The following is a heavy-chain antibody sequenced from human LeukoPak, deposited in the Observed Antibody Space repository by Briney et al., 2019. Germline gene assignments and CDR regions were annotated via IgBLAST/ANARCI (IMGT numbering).Heavy chain of an antibody. D-gene: IGHD2-15*01. V-gene: IGHV4-59*01. CDR3: ARELIYCSGGNCYSDWFDP. J-gene: IGHJ5*02. CDR1: GGSISSYY. Sequence: PSETLSLTCTVSGGSISSYYWSWIRQPPGKGLEWIGYIYYTGSTNYNPSLKNRVTISVDTSKNQFSLRLNSVTAADTAVYYCARELIYCSGGNCYSDWFDPWGQGTLVTVSS. CDR2: IYYTGST.